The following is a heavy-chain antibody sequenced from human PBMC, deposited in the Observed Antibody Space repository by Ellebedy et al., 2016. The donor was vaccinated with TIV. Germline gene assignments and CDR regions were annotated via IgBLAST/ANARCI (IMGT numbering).Heavy chain of an antibody. D-gene: IGHD6-19*01. CDR2: ISSADSP. J-gene: IGHJ6*02. Sequence: GGSLRLXXSASGFSFSGYAMHWVRQAPGKGLEYISAISSADSPYYADSVKGRFTISRDTSKSTVYLQMSSLRPEDMAAYYCIKGGSGHWLYYGTDVWGQGTTVTVSS. CDR3: IKGGSGHWLYYGTDV. CDR1: GFSFSGYA. V-gene: IGHV3-64D*06.